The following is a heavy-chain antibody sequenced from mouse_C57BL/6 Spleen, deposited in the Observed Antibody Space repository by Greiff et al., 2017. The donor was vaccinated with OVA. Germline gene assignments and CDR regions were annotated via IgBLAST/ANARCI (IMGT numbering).Heavy chain of an antibody. CDR2: IDPNSGGT. V-gene: IGHV1-72*01. J-gene: IGHJ4*01. Sequence: QVQLKQPGAELVKPGASVKLSCKASGYTFTSYWMHWVKQRPGRGLEWIGRIDPNSGGTKYNEKFKSKATLTVDKPSSTAYMQLSSLTSEDSAVYYCAGDSNYVGDYAMDYWGQGTSVTVSS. CDR3: AGDSNYVGDYAMDY. CDR1: GYTFTSYW. D-gene: IGHD2-5*01.